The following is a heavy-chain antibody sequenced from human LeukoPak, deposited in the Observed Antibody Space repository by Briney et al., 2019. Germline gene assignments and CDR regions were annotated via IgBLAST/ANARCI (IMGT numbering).Heavy chain of an antibody. J-gene: IGHJ4*02. CDR3: ARHRQESSGQFDY. D-gene: IGHD3-22*01. V-gene: IGHV4-4*07. CDR1: GGSINSYY. Sequence: SETLSLTCTVSGGSINSYYWNWIRQPAGKALEWIGRINTSGSTNYNPSLRSRITMSVDTSTNQFSLRLNSVTAADTAVYYCARHRQESSGQFDYWGQGVLVTASS. CDR2: INTSGST.